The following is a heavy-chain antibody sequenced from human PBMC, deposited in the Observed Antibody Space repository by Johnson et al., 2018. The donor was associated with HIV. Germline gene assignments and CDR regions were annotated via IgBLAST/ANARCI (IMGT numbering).Heavy chain of an antibody. Sequence: QVQLVESGGDLVQPGGSLRLSCTASGFTFSDFYMSWIRQAPGKGLEWVSYISTSGSNIYYADSVRGRFTISRDNAKNSLYLQMNFLRPEDTAVYYCAREQELIGERAFDIWGQGTMVTVSS. CDR1: GFTFSDFY. V-gene: IGHV3-11*04. J-gene: IGHJ3*02. CDR3: AREQELIGERAFDI. D-gene: IGHD6-13*01. CDR2: ISTSGSNI.